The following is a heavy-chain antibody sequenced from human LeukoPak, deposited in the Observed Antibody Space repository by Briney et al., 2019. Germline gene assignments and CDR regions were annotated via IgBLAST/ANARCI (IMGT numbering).Heavy chain of an antibody. CDR3: ARDLAYSRLDY. CDR1: GFTFDDYT. V-gene: IGHV3-43*01. D-gene: IGHD5-18*01. J-gene: IGHJ4*02. CDR2: ISWDGGST. Sequence: GGSLRLSCAASGFTFDDYTMHRVRQALGKGLEWVSLISWDGGSTYYADSVKGRFTISRDNAENSLYLQMNSLRVEDTAFYYCARDLAYSRLDYWGQGMLVTVSS.